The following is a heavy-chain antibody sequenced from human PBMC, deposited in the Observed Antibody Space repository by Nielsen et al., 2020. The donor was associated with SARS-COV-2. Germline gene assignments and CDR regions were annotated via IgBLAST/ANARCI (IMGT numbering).Heavy chain of an antibody. J-gene: IGHJ5*02. CDR2: VFYSGSS. D-gene: IGHD3-10*01. CDR1: GGSISSGAHF. Sequence: SETLSLTCTVSGGSISSGAHFWTWVRQHPERGLDYIGYVFYSGSSYNNPSLKGRVTMSVDTSKNQFSLSLSSVTAADTAVYYCARGTGGLWFGEWFDPWGQGTLVTVSS. CDR3: ARGTGGLWFGEWFDP. V-gene: IGHV4-31*03.